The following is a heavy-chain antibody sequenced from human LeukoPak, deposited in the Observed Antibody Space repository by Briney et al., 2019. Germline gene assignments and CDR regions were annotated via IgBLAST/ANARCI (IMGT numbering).Heavy chain of an antibody. CDR1: GFAFSSQA. CDR2: ISDSGNIT. V-gene: IGHV3-23*01. D-gene: IGHD6-19*01. J-gene: IGHJ4*02. Sequence: GGSLRLSCAASGFAFSSQAMGWVRQAPGKGLEWVSVISDSGNITYYADSVKGRFTISRDNSKNTLFLQMNSLRAEDTAVYYCAKDARRTSGWYFFDYWGQGTLVTVSS. CDR3: AKDARRTSGWYFFDY.